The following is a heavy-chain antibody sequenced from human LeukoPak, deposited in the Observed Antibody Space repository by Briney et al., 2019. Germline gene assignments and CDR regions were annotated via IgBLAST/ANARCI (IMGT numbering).Heavy chain of an antibody. CDR1: GYTFTSYD. CDR3: ARAASWSPIGDSYYYMDV. V-gene: IGHV1-8*02. D-gene: IGHD6-13*01. J-gene: IGHJ6*03. Sequence: GASVKVSCKASGYTFTSYDINWVRQATGQGLEWMGWMNPNSGNTGYAQRFQGRVTMTRNTSISTAYVELSSLRSDDTAVYYCARAASWSPIGDSYYYMDVWGKGTTVTISS. CDR2: MNPNSGNT.